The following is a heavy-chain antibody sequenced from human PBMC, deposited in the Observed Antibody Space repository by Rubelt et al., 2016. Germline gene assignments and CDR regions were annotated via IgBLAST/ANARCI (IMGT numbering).Heavy chain of an antibody. CDR1: GGSFSGYY. V-gene: IGHV4-34*01. CDR3: ARLTMIVVVGHFDY. Sequence: QVQLQQWGAGLLKPSETLSLTCAVYGGSFSGYYWSWIRQPPGKGLEWIGEINHSGSTNYNPSLKSRVTISVDTSKNQVSLKLSSVTAADTAVYYCARLTMIVVVGHFDYWGQGTLVTVSS. CDR2: INHSGST. J-gene: IGHJ4*02. D-gene: IGHD3-22*01.